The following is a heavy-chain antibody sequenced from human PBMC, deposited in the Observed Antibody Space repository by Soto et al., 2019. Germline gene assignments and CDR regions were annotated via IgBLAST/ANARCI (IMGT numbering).Heavy chain of an antibody. V-gene: IGHV4-61*01. CDR2: IYYSGST. CDR1: GGSVSSGSYY. D-gene: IGHD3-16*01. J-gene: IGHJ3*02. Sequence: QVQLQESGPGLVKPSETLSLTCTVSGGSVSSGSYYWSWIRQPPGKGLEWIGYIYYSGSTNYNPSLKSRVTISVDTSKNQFSLKWGSFTAADTAVYYCARVLRDAFEIWGQGTMVTVSS. CDR3: ARVLRDAFEI.